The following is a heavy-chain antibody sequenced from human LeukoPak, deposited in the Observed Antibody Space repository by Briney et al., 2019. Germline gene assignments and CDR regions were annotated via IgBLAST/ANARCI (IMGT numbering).Heavy chain of an antibody. CDR3: ARGVGYFGY. J-gene: IGHJ4*02. V-gene: IGHV4-59*11. D-gene: IGHD1-26*01. Sequence: PSETLSLTCTVSGGSISSHYWSWIRQPPGKGLEWIGYIYYSGSTNYNPSLKSRVTISVDTSKNQFSLKLSSVTAADTAVYYCARGVGYFGYWGQGTLVTVSS. CDR1: GGSISSHY. CDR2: IYYSGST.